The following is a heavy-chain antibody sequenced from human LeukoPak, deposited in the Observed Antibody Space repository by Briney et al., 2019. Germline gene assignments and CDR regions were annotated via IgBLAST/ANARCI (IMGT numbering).Heavy chain of an antibody. CDR1: GFTFSSYS. D-gene: IGHD3-22*01. CDR3: ARIRRRDSSGYYYFDAFDI. V-gene: IGHV3-21*01. J-gene: IGHJ3*02. CDR2: ISSSSSYI. Sequence: GGSLRLSCAASGFTFSSYSMNWVRQAPGKGLEWVSSISSSSSYIYYADSAKGRFTISRDNAKNSLYLQMNSLRAEDTAVYYCARIRRRDSSGYYYFDAFDIWGQGTMVTVSS.